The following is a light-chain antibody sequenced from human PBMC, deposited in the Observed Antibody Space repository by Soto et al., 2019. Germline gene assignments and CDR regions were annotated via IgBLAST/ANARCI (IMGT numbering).Light chain of an antibody. CDR2: GAS. CDR3: QQYNNWTSWT. V-gene: IGKV3-15*01. CDR1: QSVSSN. Sequence: EIVMTQSPATLSVSPGERATLSCRASQSVSSNLAWYQQKPGQAPRLLIYGASIRATGIPARFSGSGSGTEFTLTISSLQSEDFAVYYCQQYNNWTSWTFGQGTKVVIK. J-gene: IGKJ1*01.